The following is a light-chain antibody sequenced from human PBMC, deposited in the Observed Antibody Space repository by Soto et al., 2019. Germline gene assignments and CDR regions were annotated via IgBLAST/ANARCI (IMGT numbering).Light chain of an antibody. J-gene: IGLJ1*01. CDR1: SSDVGAYNF. CDR2: EVT. Sequence: QSVLTQPASVSGSPGQSITISCTGTSSDVGAYNFVSWYQLHPGEAPKLIIYEVTNRPSGVSERFSGSKSGNTASLTISGLQSEDETDYYCSSYTSLSTVVFGTGTKVTGL. CDR3: SSYTSLSTVV. V-gene: IGLV2-14*01.